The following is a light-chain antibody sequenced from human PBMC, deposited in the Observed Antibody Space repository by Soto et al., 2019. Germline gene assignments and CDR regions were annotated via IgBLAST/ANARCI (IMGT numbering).Light chain of an antibody. J-gene: IGKJ4*01. Sequence: EIVLTQSPSTLSLSPGARSSVGGGSSQSVSSFLAWYQQKPGQAPRLLIYDASNRATGTPARFSGSGYGTEFTLTISSLQPDDFATYYCQQYNTYSSLTFGGGTKVDI. CDR3: QQYNTYSSLT. CDR2: DAS. CDR1: QSVSSF. V-gene: IGKV3-11*01.